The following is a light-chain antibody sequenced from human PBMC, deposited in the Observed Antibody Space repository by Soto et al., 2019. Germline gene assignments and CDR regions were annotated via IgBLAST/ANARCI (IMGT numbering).Light chain of an antibody. J-gene: IGKJ3*01. CDR3: QQRSNWAT. Sequence: EIVLTQSPATLCLSPWERATLSCMASQSVSRNLALYQQKPVQAPRLLIYDASNMATGIPARFSGSGSVTDFTLTISSLEPEDFAVYYCQQRSNWATFGPGTKVDIK. CDR2: DAS. V-gene: IGKV3-11*01. CDR1: QSVSRN.